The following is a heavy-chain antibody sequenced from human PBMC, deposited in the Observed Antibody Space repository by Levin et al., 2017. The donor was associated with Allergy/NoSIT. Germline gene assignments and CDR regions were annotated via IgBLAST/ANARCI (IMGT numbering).Heavy chain of an antibody. J-gene: IGHJ2*01. V-gene: IGHV4-39*01. D-gene: IGHD6-13*01. CDR1: GGSISSSSYY. CDR3: ASQQQLNWYFDL. Sequence: SQTLSLTCTVSGGSISSSSYYWRWIRQPPGMGLEWIGTNYYSGSTYYNPYRKSRVPISVDTSKNQFSLKLSSVTAADTTVYYCASQQQLNWYFDLWGRGTLVTVSS. CDR2: NYYSGST.